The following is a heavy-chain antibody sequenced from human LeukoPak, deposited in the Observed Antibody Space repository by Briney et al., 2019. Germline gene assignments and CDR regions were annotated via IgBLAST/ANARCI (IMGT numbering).Heavy chain of an antibody. CDR1: CGSINSIKFY. D-gene: IGHD3-10*01. J-gene: IGHJ4*02. Sequence: SETLSLICSVSCGSINSIKFYWGGIRQPPGKGVEGIGRFCYSGSPYYNPAPKSRVTISVDTSKNQYSLKLSSVTAADAAVYYCARVSWFDELPNYWGQGTLVSASS. CDR2: FCYSGSP. V-gene: IGHV4-39*07. CDR3: ARVSWFDELPNY.